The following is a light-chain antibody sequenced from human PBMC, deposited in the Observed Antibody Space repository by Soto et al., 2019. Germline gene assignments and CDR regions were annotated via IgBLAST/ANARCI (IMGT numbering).Light chain of an antibody. J-gene: IGKJ2*01. CDR3: QHRSDWPRIT. CDR2: DAS. CDR1: QSVGIF. V-gene: IGKV3-11*01. Sequence: EIVLTQSPATLSLSPGERATLSCRASQSVGIFLAWYQQKPGQAPRLLIYDASDRATGTPARFSGSGSGTDFTLTISSLEPEDFAVYFCQHRSDWPRITFGQGTKLEIK.